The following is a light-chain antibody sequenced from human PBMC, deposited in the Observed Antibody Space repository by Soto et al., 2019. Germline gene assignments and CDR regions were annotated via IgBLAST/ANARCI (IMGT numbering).Light chain of an antibody. J-gene: IGKJ2*02. CDR3: QQSYITLAWT. CDR2: SAS. V-gene: IGKV1-39*01. CDR1: QTISNY. Sequence: DMQMTQSPSSLSASVGDRVTITCRASQTISNYVNWYQQKPGEVPRLLIYSASTLQSGVPSRFSGSGSGTDFTLTISSLQPEDSATYYCQQSYITLAWTFGQGTKVEIK.